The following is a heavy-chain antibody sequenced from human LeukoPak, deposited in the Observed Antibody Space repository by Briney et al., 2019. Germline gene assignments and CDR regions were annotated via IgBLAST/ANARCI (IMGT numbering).Heavy chain of an antibody. D-gene: IGHD6-13*01. Sequence: GGSLRLSCAASGFTFDDYGMGWVRQAPGKGLEWVSGINWNGGSTGYADSVKGRFTISRDNAKNSLYLQMNSLRAEDTALYYCARGTLKAAATDFDYWGQGTLVTVSS. CDR3: ARGTLKAAATDFDY. CDR2: INWNGGST. J-gene: IGHJ4*02. V-gene: IGHV3-20*04. CDR1: GFTFDDYG.